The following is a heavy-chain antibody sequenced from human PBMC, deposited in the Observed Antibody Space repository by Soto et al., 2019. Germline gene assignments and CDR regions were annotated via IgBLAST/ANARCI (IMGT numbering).Heavy chain of an antibody. Sequence: EVQLLESGGGLVQPGGSLRLSCAASGFTFSSYAMSCVRQAPGEGLEWGSAISGSGGSTYYADSVKGRFTISRDNSKSTLYLQMNSLRAEDTAVYYCAKDRGGYYYYGMDVWGQGTTVTVSS. D-gene: IGHD3-10*01. CDR2: ISGSGGST. J-gene: IGHJ6*02. CDR1: GFTFSSYA. CDR3: AKDRGGYYYYGMDV. V-gene: IGHV3-23*01.